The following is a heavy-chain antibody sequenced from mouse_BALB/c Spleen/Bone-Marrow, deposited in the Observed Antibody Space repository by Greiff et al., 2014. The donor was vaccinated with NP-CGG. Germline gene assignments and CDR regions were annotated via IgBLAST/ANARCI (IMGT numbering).Heavy chain of an antibody. CDR1: GYTFTDYY. CDR3: VGFGNYG. J-gene: IGHJ2*01. D-gene: IGHD2-1*01. V-gene: IGHV1-19*01. CDR2: INPNTGGT. Sequence: VQLKESGPELVKPGASVKMSCKASGYTFTDYYMKWVKQSHGESLEWIGDINPNTGGTNYNQKFKGKATLTVDKSSSTAYMQLNSLTSEDSAVYYCVGFGNYGWGQGTTLTVSS.